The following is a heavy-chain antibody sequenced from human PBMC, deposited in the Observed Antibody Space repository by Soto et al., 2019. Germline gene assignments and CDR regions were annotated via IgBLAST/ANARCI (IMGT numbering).Heavy chain of an antibody. D-gene: IGHD2-8*02. J-gene: IGHJ4*02. CDR2: INHSGSA. V-gene: IGHV4-34*01. Sequence: QVQLQQSGAGLLKPSETLSLTCDVSGGSFSGYIWTWIRQTPGKGLQWVGQINHSGSANYNPSLLSRVTISVHTSNSQSGLALSSVTAADTAVYYCARGLVSGSQYWGGWYYFDSWGKGTQGTVSS. CDR3: ARGLVSGSQYWGGWYYFDS. CDR1: GGSFSGYI.